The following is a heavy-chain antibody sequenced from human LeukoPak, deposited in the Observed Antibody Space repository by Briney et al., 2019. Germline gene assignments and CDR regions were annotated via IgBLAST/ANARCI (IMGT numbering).Heavy chain of an antibody. CDR2: IYTSGST. J-gene: IGHJ4*02. D-gene: IGHD2-21*01. V-gene: IGHV4-59*10. CDR3: ATAVTDAYCFDY. CDR1: GGSFSGYY. Sequence: SETLSLTCAVYGGSFSGYYWSWIRQPAGKGLEWIGRIYTSGSTNYNPSLKSRVTMSVDTSKNQFSLKLSSVTAADTAVYYCATAVTDAYCFDYWGQGTLVTVSS.